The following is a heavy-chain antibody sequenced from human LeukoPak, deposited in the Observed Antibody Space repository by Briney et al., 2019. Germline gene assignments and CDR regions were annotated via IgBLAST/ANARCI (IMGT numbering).Heavy chain of an antibody. CDR2: INHSGST. CDR1: GGSFSGYY. J-gene: IGHJ6*03. D-gene: IGHD1-1*01. Sequence: PSETLSLTCAVYGGSFSGYYWSWIRQPPGKGLEWIGEINHSGSTNYNPSLKSRVTISVDTSKNQFSLKLSSVTAADTAVYYCARQGRLERRRGYYYYYMDVWGKGTTVTVSS. CDR3: ARQGRLERRRGYYYYYMDV. V-gene: IGHV4-34*01.